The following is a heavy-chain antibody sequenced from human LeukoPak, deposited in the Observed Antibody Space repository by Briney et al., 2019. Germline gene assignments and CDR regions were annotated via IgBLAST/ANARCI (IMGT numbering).Heavy chain of an antibody. CDR1: GGAIIGTHS. V-gene: IGHV4/OR15-8*02. J-gene: IGHJ4*02. CDR3: ARESGPVPPFGY. D-gene: IGHD1-26*01. CDR2: ISVAAQS. Sequence: SETLPLTCGVSGGAIIGTHSWSLVRQPPRQDLELIEEISVAAQSYYTPSLSGGATMSLDKFSNQLSLHMTSVTAADTATYFCARESGPVPPFGYWGQGTLVIVSS.